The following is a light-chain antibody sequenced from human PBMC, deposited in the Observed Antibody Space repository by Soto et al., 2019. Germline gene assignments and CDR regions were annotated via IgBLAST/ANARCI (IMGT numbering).Light chain of an antibody. CDR2: SDR. V-gene: IGLV1-47*02. CDR3: AAWDDSLSGPV. J-gene: IGLJ3*02. CDR1: SSNIGNNY. Sequence: QSVLTQPPSASGTPGQRVTISCSGSSSNIGNNYLYWYQQLPGTAPKLLIYSDRQRPSGVPDRFSGSKSGTSASLAISGLRSQDEADYFCAAWDDSLSGPVFGGGTKVTVL.